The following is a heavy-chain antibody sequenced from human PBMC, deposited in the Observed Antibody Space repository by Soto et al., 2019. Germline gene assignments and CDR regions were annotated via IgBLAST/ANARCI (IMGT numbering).Heavy chain of an antibody. CDR1: GYTFTGYY. V-gene: IGHV1-2*02. Sequence: ASVKVSCKASGYTFTGYYMHWVRQAPGQGLEWMGWINPNSGGTNYAQKFQGRVTMTRDTSISTAYMELSRLRSDDTAVYYCARRIAAAYGDAFDIWGQGAMVTVSS. D-gene: IGHD6-13*01. CDR2: INPNSGGT. J-gene: IGHJ3*02. CDR3: ARRIAAAYGDAFDI.